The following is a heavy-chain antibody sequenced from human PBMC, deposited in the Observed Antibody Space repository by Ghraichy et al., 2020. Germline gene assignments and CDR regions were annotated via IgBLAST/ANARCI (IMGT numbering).Heavy chain of an antibody. CDR3: ASDRGLIGVYYFGLYV. Sequence: YIYSNGGTNYNPSLKSRVTISEDTSKNQFSLKLNSVTAADTAVYYCASDRGLIGVYYFGLYVWG. J-gene: IGHJ6*02. D-gene: IGHD2-8*01. V-gene: IGHV4-59*01. CDR2: IYSNGGT.